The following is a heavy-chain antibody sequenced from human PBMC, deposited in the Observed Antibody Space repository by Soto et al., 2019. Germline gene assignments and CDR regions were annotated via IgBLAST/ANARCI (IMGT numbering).Heavy chain of an antibody. CDR2: IYYSGST. D-gene: IGHD3-22*01. Sequence: PSETLSLTCTVSGGSISSYYWSWIRQPPGKGLEWIGYIYYSGSTNYNPSLKSRVTISVDTSKNQFSLKLSSVTAADTAVYYCAREITYYYDSSGYYYMDPWGQGTLVTVSS. J-gene: IGHJ4*02. CDR3: AREITYYYDSSGYYYMDP. V-gene: IGHV4-59*01. CDR1: GGSISSYY.